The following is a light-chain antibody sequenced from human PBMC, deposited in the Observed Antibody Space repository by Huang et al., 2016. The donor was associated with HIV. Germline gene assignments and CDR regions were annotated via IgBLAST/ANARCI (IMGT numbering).Light chain of an antibody. CDR1: QSISAW. V-gene: IGKV1-5*03. Sequence: DIQMTQSPSTLSASVGDRVTITCRASQSISAWLAWYQQKPGKAPKLLIYKTSNLENGVPSRFSGSGSGTEFTLTITSLQPEDFATYYCQQYSNYFTFGGGTKVEVK. CDR2: KTS. J-gene: IGKJ4*01. CDR3: QQYSNYFT.